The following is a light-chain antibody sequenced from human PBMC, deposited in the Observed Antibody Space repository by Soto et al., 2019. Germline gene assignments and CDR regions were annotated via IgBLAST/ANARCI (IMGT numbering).Light chain of an antibody. CDR2: GAS. CDR1: QNVNSN. CDR3: QQYNDWPTMYT. V-gene: IGKV3-15*01. Sequence: EIVMTQSQATLSMSPGERATLSCRATQNVNSNLAWYQHRPGQAPRLLIYGASIRPTGIPARFSGSGSGTEFTLIIDSLQSEDFAVYYCQQYNDWPTMYTVGQGTKLEI. J-gene: IGKJ2*01.